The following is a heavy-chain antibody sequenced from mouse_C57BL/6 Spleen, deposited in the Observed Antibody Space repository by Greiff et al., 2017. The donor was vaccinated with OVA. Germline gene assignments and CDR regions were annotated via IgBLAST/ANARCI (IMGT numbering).Heavy chain of an antibody. V-gene: IGHV3-6*01. Sequence: EVQLQESGPGLVKPSQSLSLTCSVTGYSITSGYYWNWIRQFPGNKLEWMGYISYDGSNNYNPSLKNRISITRDTSKNQFFLKLNSVTTEDTATYYCAREDDGYYVYYAMDYWGQGTSVTVSS. D-gene: IGHD2-3*01. CDR1: GYSITSGYY. J-gene: IGHJ4*01. CDR3: AREDDGYYVYYAMDY. CDR2: ISYDGSN.